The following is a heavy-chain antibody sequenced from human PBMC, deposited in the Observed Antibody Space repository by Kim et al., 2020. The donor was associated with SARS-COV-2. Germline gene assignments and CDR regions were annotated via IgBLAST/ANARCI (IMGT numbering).Heavy chain of an antibody. Sequence: GGSLRLSCAASGFTFSDYYMSWIRQAPGKGLEWVSYISSSGSTIYYADSVKGRFTISRDNAKNSLYLQMNSLRAEDTAVYYCARDRRIQLWFDSSGYHPLDAFDIWGQGTMVTVSS. CDR3: ARDRRIQLWFDSSGYHPLDAFDI. D-gene: IGHD5-18*01. V-gene: IGHV3-11*01. CDR2: ISSSGSTI. J-gene: IGHJ3*02. CDR1: GFTFSDYY.